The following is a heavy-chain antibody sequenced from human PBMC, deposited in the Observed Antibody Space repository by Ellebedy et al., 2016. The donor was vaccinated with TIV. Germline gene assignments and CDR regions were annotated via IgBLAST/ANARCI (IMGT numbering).Heavy chain of an antibody. J-gene: IGHJ3*02. CDR1: GGSISRYY. D-gene: IGHD1-1*01. CDR2: IYYTGSA. CDR3: ARDSKNGWAFDI. Sequence: SETLSLTCSVSGGSISRYYWTWIRQPPGKGLEWIGYIYYTGSADYSPSLKSRVTMAVDRSRNQISLKLNSVTAADTAIYYCARDSKNGWAFDIWGQGTMVTVS. V-gene: IGHV4-59*01.